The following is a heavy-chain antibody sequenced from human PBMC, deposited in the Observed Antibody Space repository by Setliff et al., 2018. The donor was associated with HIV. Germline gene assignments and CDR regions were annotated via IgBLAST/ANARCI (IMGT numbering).Heavy chain of an antibody. D-gene: IGHD6-13*01. CDR3: ARGSRSHGGMFGY. Sequence: KSSETLSLTCTVSGDSSSSYYCNWIRQPAGKGLEWIGHMNISGSTNYNPSLKSRVTMSLDTSKNQFSLKLSSVTAADTAIYYCARGSRSHGGMFGYWGQGTLVTVSS. CDR2: MNISGST. J-gene: IGHJ4*02. V-gene: IGHV4-4*07. CDR1: GDSSSSYY.